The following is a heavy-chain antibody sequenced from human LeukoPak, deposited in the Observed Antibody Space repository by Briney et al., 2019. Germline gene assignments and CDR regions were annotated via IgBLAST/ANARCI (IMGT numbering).Heavy chain of an antibody. D-gene: IGHD3-10*01. CDR3: ASPFDRGY. CDR2: ISSSGSTI. J-gene: IGHJ4*02. V-gene: IGHV3-48*03. CDR1: GFTFSSYE. Sequence: GGSLRLSCATSGFTFSSYETNWVRQAPGKGLEWVSYISSSGSTIYYADSVKGRFTISRDNAKNSLYLQMNSLRAEDTAVYYCASPFDRGYWGQGTLVTVSS.